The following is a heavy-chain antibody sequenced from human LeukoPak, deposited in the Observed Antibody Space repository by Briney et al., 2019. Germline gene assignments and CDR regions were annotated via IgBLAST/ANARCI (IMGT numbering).Heavy chain of an antibody. CDR2: IYYSGST. D-gene: IGHD5-24*01. J-gene: IGHJ5*02. Sequence: SETLSLTCTVSGGSISSSSYYWGWIRQPPGKGLEWIGSIYYSGSTYYNPSLKSRVTISVDTSKNQFSLKLSSVTAADTAVYYCARGRDGYNLFDPWGQGTLVTVSS. CDR3: ARGRDGYNLFDP. V-gene: IGHV4-39*01. CDR1: GGSISSSSYY.